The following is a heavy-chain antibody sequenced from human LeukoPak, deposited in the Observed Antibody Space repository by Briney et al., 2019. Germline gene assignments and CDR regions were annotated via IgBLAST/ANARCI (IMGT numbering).Heavy chain of an antibody. D-gene: IGHD6-19*01. V-gene: IGHV3-23*01. CDR2: LSGGDDDT. J-gene: IGHJ4*02. Sequence: PGGSLRLSCTASGFTFGSYAMSWVRQAPGKGLEWVSSLSGGDDDTWYADSVKGRFTISGDNSRNTLYLQMNTLRAEDTAVYYCTRSRWYYSGPDYFDYWGQGTLVTVSS. CDR1: GFTFGSYA. CDR3: TRSRWYYSGPDYFDY.